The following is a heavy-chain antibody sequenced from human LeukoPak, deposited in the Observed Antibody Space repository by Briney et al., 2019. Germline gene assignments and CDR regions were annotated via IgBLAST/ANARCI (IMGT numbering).Heavy chain of an antibody. V-gene: IGHV1-46*01. CDR2: IYPSGGGT. CDR3: ARDADHYDSGSAVDY. J-gene: IGHJ4*02. Sequence: ASVKVSCKTSGYTFMNFGISWVRQAPGQGLEWMGIIYPSGGGTSYAQKFQGRVTMTRDTSTSTVYMELSSLRSEDTAVYYCARDADHYDSGSAVDYWGQGTLVTVSS. CDR1: GYTFMNFG. D-gene: IGHD3-10*01.